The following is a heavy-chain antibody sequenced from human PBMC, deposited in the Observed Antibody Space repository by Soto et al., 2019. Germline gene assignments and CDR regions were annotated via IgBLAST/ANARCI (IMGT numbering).Heavy chain of an antibody. D-gene: IGHD1-26*01. Sequence: QVQLVQSGAEVKKPGSSVKVSCKASGGTFRSYAIIWVRKAPGQGLDWMGGIIPIFGTANYAQKFQGRVTITADESTSTAYMELSSLRSEDTAVYYCARGSPVRWELNYWGQGTLVTVSS. CDR2: IIPIFGTA. CDR3: ARGSPVRWELNY. J-gene: IGHJ4*02. V-gene: IGHV1-69*01. CDR1: GGTFRSYA.